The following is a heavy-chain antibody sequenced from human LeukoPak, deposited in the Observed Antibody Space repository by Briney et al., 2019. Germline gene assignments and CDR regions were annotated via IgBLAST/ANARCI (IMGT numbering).Heavy chain of an antibody. D-gene: IGHD2-15*01. CDR1: GYSISSGYY. Sequence: PSETLSLTCAVSGYSISSGYYWSWIRQPPGKGLEWIGEINHSGSTNYNPSLKSRVTISVDTSKNQFSLKLSSVTAADTAVYYCARGMLRGRKAGYCSGGSCYSFADYWGQGTLVTVSS. V-gene: IGHV4-34*01. J-gene: IGHJ4*02. CDR3: ARGMLRGRKAGYCSGGSCYSFADY. CDR2: INHSGST.